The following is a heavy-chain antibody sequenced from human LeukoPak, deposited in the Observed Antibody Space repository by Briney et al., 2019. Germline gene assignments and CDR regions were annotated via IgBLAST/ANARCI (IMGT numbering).Heavy chain of an antibody. D-gene: IGHD2-21*02. Sequence: GGSLRLSCAASGFTFSDYYMSWIRQAPGKGLEWVSYISGSGSSIYYADSVKGRFTISRDNAKDSLYLQMNSLRVDDTAVYYCARDFQDPCRGDCYDWFDSWGQGTLVTVSS. CDR3: ARDFQDPCRGDCYDWFDS. V-gene: IGHV3-11*01. CDR1: GFTFSDYY. J-gene: IGHJ5*01. CDR2: ISGSGSSI.